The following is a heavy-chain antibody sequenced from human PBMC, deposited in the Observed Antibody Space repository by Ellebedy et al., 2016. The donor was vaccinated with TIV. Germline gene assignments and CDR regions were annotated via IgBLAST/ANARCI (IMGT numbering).Heavy chain of an antibody. V-gene: IGHV3-66*01. Sequence: GESLKISCAASGFIVSSDYMTWVRQAPGKELEWVSVIYSGGNTYYAGSVKGRFPISRDHIKNMVFLQMNSLRGEDTAVYYCARGIVYPPALDVWGQGTTVTVTS. D-gene: IGHD2-15*01. J-gene: IGHJ6*02. CDR1: GFIVSSDY. CDR2: IYSGGNT. CDR3: ARGIVYPPALDV.